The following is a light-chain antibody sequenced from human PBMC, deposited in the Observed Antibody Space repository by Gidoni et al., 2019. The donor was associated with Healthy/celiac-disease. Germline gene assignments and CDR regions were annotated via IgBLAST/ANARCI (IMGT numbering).Light chain of an antibody. CDR2: KAS. CDR1: QSITSW. J-gene: IGKJ1*01. V-gene: IGKV1-5*03. CDR3: QQYKSYAWT. Sequence: DIQITQSPSTLSASVGDRVTITCRASQSITSWLAWYQQKPGKSPKRLIYKASSLESGVPSRFSGSGSGTEFTLTISSLKPDDFATYYCQQYKSYAWTLGQGTKVEIK.